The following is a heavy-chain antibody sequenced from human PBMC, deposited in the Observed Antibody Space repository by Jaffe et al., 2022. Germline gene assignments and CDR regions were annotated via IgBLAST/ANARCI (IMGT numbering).Heavy chain of an antibody. Sequence: EVQLVESGGGLVQPGRSLRLSCTASGFTFGDYAMSWVRQAPGKGLEWVGFIRSKAYGGTTEYAASVKGRFTISRDDSKSIAYLQMNSLKTEDTAVYYCTRDQRIVVVPAARLDYYYYYYMDVWGKGTTVTVSS. CDR1: GFTFGDYA. CDR3: TRDQRIVVVPAARLDYYYYYYMDV. D-gene: IGHD2-2*01. J-gene: IGHJ6*03. CDR2: IRSKAYGGTT. V-gene: IGHV3-49*04.